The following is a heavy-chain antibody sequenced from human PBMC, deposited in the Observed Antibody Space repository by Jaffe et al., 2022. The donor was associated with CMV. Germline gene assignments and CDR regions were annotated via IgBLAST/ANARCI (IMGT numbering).Heavy chain of an antibody. CDR3: ARDSSSSWGYYYYGMDV. V-gene: IGHV3-74*01. Sequence: EVQLVESGGGLVQPGGSLRLSCAASGFTFSSYWMHWVRQAPGKGLVWVSRINSDGSSTSYADSVKGRFTISRDNAKNTLYLQMNSLRAEDTAVYYCARDSSSSWGYYYYGMDVWGQGTTVTVSS. J-gene: IGHJ6*02. CDR1: GFTFSSYW. CDR2: INSDGSST. D-gene: IGHD6-6*01.